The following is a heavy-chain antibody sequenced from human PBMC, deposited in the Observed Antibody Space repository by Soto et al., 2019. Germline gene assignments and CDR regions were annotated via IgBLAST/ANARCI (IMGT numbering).Heavy chain of an antibody. J-gene: IGHJ4*02. V-gene: IGHV4-34*01. CDR1: GGSFSGYY. Sequence: QVQLQQWGAGLLKPSETLSLTCAVYGGSFSGYYWTWIRQPPGTGLEWIGEINHSGSTNYNPSLKRRVTISVDTSKNQFSLKLTSVTAADTAVYYCARDKITGLFDYWGKGTLVTVSS. CDR2: INHSGST. D-gene: IGHD2-8*02. CDR3: ARDKITGLFDY.